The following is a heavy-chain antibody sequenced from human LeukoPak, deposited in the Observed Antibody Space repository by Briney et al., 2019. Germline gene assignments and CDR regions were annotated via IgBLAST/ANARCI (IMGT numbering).Heavy chain of an antibody. D-gene: IGHD3-22*01. CDR1: GFTFSSYA. Sequence: GGSLRLSCAASGFTFSSYAMSWVRQAPGKGLEWVSAISGSGGSTYYADSVKGRFTISRDNSKNTLYLQMNSLRAEDTAVYYCAKMTREHEDITMIVVVPYYYYYGMDVWGQGTTVTVSS. CDR3: AKMTREHEDITMIVVVPYYYYYGMDV. V-gene: IGHV3-23*01. J-gene: IGHJ6*02. CDR2: ISGSGGST.